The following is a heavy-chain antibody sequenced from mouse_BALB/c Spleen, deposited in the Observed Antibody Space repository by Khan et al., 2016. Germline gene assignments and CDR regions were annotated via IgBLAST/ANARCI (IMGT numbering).Heavy chain of an antibody. D-gene: IGHD4-1*01. Sequence: QIQLVQSGPELKKPGETVKISCKASGYTFTDYSMHWVKQAPGKGLKWMGWINTETGEPTYADDFKGRFAFSLETSASTAYLEINNRKNEDTATYYCASLGWGQGTLVTVSA. J-gene: IGHJ3*02. CDR2: INTETGEP. CDR1: GYTFTDYS. CDR3: ASLG. V-gene: IGHV9-2-1*01.